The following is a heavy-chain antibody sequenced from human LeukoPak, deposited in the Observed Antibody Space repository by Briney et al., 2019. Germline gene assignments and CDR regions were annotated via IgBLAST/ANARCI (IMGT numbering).Heavy chain of an antibody. CDR1: GYTFTGYY. J-gene: IGHJ4*02. CDR3: AREYPADYGGLTNPDFDY. V-gene: IGHV1-2*02. Sequence: ASVKVSCKASGYTFTGYYMHWVRQAPGQGLEWMGWINPNSGGTNYAQKFQGRVTMTWDTSISTAYMELRSLRFEDTAVYYCAREYPADYGGLTNPDFDYWGQGTLVTVSS. CDR2: INPNSGGT. D-gene: IGHD4-23*01.